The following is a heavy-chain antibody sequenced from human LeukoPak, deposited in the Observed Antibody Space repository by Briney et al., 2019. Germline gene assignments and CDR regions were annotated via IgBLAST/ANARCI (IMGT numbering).Heavy chain of an antibody. D-gene: IGHD3-22*01. V-gene: IGHV1-8*02. CDR2: MNPNSGNT. Sequence: ASVNVSCKASGYTFTSYGISWVRQATGQGLEWMGWMNPNSGNTGYAQKFQGRVTMTRNTSISTAYMELSSLRSEDTAVYYCARAGYYYDSSGYHLTFCDIWGQGTMVTVSS. CDR1: GYTFTSYG. J-gene: IGHJ3*02. CDR3: ARAGYYYDSSGYHLTFCDI.